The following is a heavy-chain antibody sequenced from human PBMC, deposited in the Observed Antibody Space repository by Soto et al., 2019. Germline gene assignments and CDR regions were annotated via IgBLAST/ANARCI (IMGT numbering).Heavy chain of an antibody. D-gene: IGHD1-26*01. V-gene: IGHV3-23*01. Sequence: EVQLLESGGGLVQPGGSLRLSCAASGFTFSSYAMSWVRQAPGKGLEWVSAISGSGGSTYYADSVKGRFTISRDNSKNTLYLQMNSLRAEDTAVYYCAKDSLPFSGRKEARAFDYWGQGTLVTVSS. CDR3: AKDSLPFSGRKEARAFDY. CDR1: GFTFSSYA. CDR2: ISGSGGST. J-gene: IGHJ4*02.